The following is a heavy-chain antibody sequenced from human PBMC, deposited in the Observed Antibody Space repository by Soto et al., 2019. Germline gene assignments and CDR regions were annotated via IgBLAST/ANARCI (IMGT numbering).Heavy chain of an antibody. D-gene: IGHD2-2*01. V-gene: IGHV3-30*18. CDR2: ISSDGINR. J-gene: IGHJ6*02. CDR3: AKDRTSGSTVGGIFYYYFGMDV. Sequence: VQLVESGGGVVQPGRSLRLSCAASGFTFSRAAMHWVRQAPGKGLEWVAVISSDGINRYFADSVKGRFTISRDDSKSTLYLQMNRLGPEETAVYYCAKDRTSGSTVGGIFYYYFGMDVWGQGTTVTVSS. CDR1: GFTFSRAA.